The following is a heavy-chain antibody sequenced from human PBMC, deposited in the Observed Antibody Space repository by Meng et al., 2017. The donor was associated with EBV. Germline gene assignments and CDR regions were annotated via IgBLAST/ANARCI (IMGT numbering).Heavy chain of an antibody. CDR3: VRGPPVGVPGPGDY. V-gene: IGHV1-3*01. D-gene: IGHD2-21*01. J-gene: IGHJ4*02. CDR1: GYACTSYI. Sequence: QRPLVQAGAEGKNPGASVKVSCKASGYACTSYILHWVRQAPGQRLEWMGWINVGVGYTKYSQKFQGRVTISSDTSATTGYMELSSLRSEDTAVYYCVRGPPVGVPGPGDYWGQGTLVTVSS. CDR2: INVGVGYT.